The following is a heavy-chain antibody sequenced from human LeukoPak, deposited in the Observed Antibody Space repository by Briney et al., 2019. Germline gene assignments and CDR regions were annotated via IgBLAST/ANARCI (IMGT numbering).Heavy chain of an antibody. D-gene: IGHD3-10*01. CDR2: IYTSGST. V-gene: IGHV4-61*02. CDR3: ARGGYRSNY. CDR1: GGSISSGSYY. J-gene: IGHJ4*02. Sequence: PSETLSLTCTVSGGSISSGSYYWSWIRQPAGKGLEWIGRIYTSGSTNYNPSLKSRVTISVDTSKNQFSLKLSSVTAADTAVYYCARGGYRSNYWGQGTLVTVSS.